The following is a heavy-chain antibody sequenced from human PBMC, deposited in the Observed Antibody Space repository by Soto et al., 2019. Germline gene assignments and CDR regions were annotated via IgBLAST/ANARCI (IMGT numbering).Heavy chain of an antibody. CDR3: ATVAEDYGDYVFSAFDI. D-gene: IGHD4-17*01. V-gene: IGHV5-51*01. CDR2: IYPGDSDT. J-gene: IGHJ3*02. CDR1: GYSFTSYW. Sequence: GESLKISCKGSGYSFTSYWIGWVRQMPGKGLEWMGIIYPGDSDTRYSPSFQGQVTISADKSISTAYLQWSSLKASDTAMYYCATVAEDYGDYVFSAFDIWGQGTMVTVSS.